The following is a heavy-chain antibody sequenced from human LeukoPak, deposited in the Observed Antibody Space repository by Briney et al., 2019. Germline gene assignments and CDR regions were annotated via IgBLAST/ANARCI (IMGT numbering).Heavy chain of an antibody. V-gene: IGHV4-4*07. CDR3: AREGVWGYCSGGSCSQFDP. CDR1: GGSISSYY. J-gene: IGHJ5*02. Sequence: PSETLSLTCTVSGGSISSYYWSWIRQPAGKGLEWIGRIYTSGSTNYNPSLKSRVTMSVDTSKNQLSLKLSSVTAADTAVYYCAREGVWGYCSGGSCSQFDPWGQGTLVTVSS. D-gene: IGHD2-15*01. CDR2: IYTSGST.